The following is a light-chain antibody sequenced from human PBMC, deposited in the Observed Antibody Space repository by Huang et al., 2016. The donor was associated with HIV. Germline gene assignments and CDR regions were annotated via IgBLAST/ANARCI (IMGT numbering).Light chain of an antibody. V-gene: IGKV2-30*01. CDR1: QILVSSDGDTY. CDR3: MQGTHWPGT. Sequence: DVVMTQAPLSLPVTLGQSASMFCKSSQILVSSDGDTYLNWFQQRPGQAPRRLIYQVSTRDSGVPQRFSGSGSGTHFTMRIKTVEAEDVAIYYCMQGTHWPGTFGPGTKMDI. J-gene: IGKJ1*01. CDR2: QVS.